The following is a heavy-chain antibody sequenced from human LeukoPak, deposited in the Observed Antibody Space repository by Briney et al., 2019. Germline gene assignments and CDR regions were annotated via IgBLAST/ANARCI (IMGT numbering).Heavy chain of an antibody. CDR2: ISSSSSYI. CDR1: GFTFSSYS. J-gene: IGHJ3*02. D-gene: IGHD2-15*01. CDR3: ARRGMVAAGAFDI. Sequence: GGSLRLSCAASGFTFSSYSMNWVRQAPGKGLEGVSSISSSSSYIHYADSVKGRFTISRDNAKNSLYLQMNSLRAEDTAVYYCARRGMVAAGAFDIWGQGTMVTVSS. V-gene: IGHV3-21*01.